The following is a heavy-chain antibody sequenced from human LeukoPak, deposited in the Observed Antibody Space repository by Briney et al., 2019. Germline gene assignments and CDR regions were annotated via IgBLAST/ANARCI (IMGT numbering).Heavy chain of an antibody. CDR2: INPNSGGT. CDR3: ATGGEYQLLEFYYMDV. Sequence: ASVKVSCKASGYTFTGYYMHWVRQAPGQGLEWMGWINPNSGGTNYAQKFQGRVTMTRDTSISTAYMELSRLRSDDTAVYYCATGGEYQLLEFYYMDVWGKGTTVTVSS. CDR1: GYTFTGYY. J-gene: IGHJ6*03. D-gene: IGHD2-2*01. V-gene: IGHV1-2*02.